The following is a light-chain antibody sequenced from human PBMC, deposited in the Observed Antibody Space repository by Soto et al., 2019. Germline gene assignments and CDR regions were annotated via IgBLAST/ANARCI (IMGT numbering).Light chain of an antibody. CDR2: AAS. CDR3: QQSYSTPRYT. Sequence: DIQMTQSQSSLSASVGDRVTITCRASQSISSYLNWYQQKPGKAPKLLIYAASSLQSGVPSRFSGSGSGTDFTLTISSLQPEDFATYYGQQSYSTPRYTFGQGTKLEIK. J-gene: IGKJ2*01. V-gene: IGKV1-39*01. CDR1: QSISSY.